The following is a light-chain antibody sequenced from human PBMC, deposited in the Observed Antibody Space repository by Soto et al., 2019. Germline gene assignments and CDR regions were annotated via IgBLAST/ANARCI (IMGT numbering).Light chain of an antibody. CDR2: GAF. CDR1: QSVTYN. CDR3: QQYKNWPPLT. J-gene: IGKJ4*01. Sequence: EIVMTQSPATLSVSPGETATLSCRASQSVTYNLAGYQQKPGQGPRLLIYGAFTRAAGIPARFNGSGSGTEFTLTISSLQSEDFAVYYCQQYKNWPPLTFGGGTKVEIK. V-gene: IGKV3-15*01.